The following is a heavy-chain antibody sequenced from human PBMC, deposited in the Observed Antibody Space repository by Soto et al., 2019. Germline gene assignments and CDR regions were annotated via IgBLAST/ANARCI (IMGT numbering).Heavy chain of an antibody. CDR1: GVTMNNNRW. Sequence: SETLSLTCAVFGVTMNNNRWWSWLRQSPGKGLEVIGEITRSGSTNYNPTLKSRVTISIDTANKHLSLHLSSMTAADTAVYYFAVQKVARFYGDVYFFDDWGLGTLVTVSS. CDR3: AVQKVARFYGDVYFFDD. V-gene: IGHV4-4*02. D-gene: IGHD3-16*01. CDR2: ITRSGST. J-gene: IGHJ4*02.